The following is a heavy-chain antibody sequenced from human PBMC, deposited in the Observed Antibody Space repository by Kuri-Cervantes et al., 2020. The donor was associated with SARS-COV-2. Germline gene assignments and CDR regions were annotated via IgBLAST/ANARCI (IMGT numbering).Heavy chain of an antibody. V-gene: IGHV1-8*03. J-gene: IGHJ1*01. Sequence: ASVKVSCKASGYTFTSYDINWVRQATGQGLEWMGWMNPNSGNTGYAQKFQGRVTITRNTSISTAYMELSSLRSADTAVYYCARTRFLEWSYIQHWGQGTLVTVSS. D-gene: IGHD3-3*01. CDR2: MNPNSGNT. CDR3: ARTRFLEWSYIQH. CDR1: GYTFTSYD.